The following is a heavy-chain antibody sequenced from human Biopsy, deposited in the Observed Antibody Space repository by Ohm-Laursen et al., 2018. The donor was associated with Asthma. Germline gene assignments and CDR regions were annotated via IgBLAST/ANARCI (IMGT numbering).Heavy chain of an antibody. Sequence: ASVKVSCKISGYSPTDLSMHWVRQAPGQGLEWMGGHDREEGGTVNARRFQGRVTMTEDTSTDTAYMELSSLSSDDTAVYYCASDFPKDYVRYNFQFWGQGTLVTVSS. V-gene: IGHV1-24*01. CDR2: HDREEGGT. CDR1: GYSPTDLS. J-gene: IGHJ4*02. CDR3: ASDFPKDYVRYNFQF. D-gene: IGHD4-17*01.